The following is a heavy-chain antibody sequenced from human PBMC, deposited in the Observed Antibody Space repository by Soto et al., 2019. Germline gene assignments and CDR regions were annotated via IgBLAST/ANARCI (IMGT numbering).Heavy chain of an antibody. CDR1: VDTVSSNSVA. CDR2: TYYRSRWYS. J-gene: IGHJ6*02. Sequence: PSQTLSLTCVGSVDTVSSNSVAWNLVSQSPSRGLEWLGRTYYRSRWYSDYAVSVRSRIDINADTSKNQVSLQLNSVTPEDTAVYYCARSEEDSDYYDYGMDVWGQGTSVTV. V-gene: IGHV6-1*01. D-gene: IGHD2-15*01. CDR3: ARSEEDSDYYDYGMDV.